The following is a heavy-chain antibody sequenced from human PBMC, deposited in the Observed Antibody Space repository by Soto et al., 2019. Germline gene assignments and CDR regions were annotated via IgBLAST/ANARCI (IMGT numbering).Heavy chain of an antibody. V-gene: IGHV3-48*03. D-gene: IGHD3-9*01. CDR1: GFSFSSCE. J-gene: IGHJ4*02. CDR2: ISGSGTST. CDR3: ASKIVTPGYHYYDY. Sequence: GGSLRLSCAASGFSFSSCEMSWVRQAPGKGLEWVSYISGSGTSTQYSDSVKGRFTISRDNAKNSLHLQMNSLGAEDTAVYYCASKIVTPGYHYYDYWGQGTLVTVSS.